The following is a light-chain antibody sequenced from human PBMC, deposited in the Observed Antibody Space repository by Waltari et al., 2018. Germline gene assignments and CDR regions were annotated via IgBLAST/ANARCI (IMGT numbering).Light chain of an antibody. V-gene: IGKV3-11*01. CDR1: QSVNSY. J-gene: IGKJ5*01. CDR3: QQRFTWPSIT. CDR2: DAS. Sequence: EILLTQSPATLSLSPGERATLSCRTSQSVNSYLAWYRHKPGQAPKLLRYDASNMATGIPARFSGSGSGTDFTLTISSLEPDDMALYYSQQRFTWPSITFGQGTRLEIK.